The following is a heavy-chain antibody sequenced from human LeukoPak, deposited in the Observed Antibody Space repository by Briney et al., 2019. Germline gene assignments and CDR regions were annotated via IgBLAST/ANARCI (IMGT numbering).Heavy chain of an antibody. V-gene: IGHV4-34*01. D-gene: IGHD3-10*01. CDR2: INHSGST. J-gene: IGHJ6*02. CDR1: GGSFSGYY. Sequence: SETLSLTCAVYGGSFSGYYWSWIRQPPGKGLEWIGEINHSGSTNYNPSLKSRVTISVDTSKNQFSLKLSSVTAADTAVYYCARHALITMVRGVIVAYYGMDVWGQGTTVTVSS. CDR3: ARHALITMVRGVIVAYYGMDV.